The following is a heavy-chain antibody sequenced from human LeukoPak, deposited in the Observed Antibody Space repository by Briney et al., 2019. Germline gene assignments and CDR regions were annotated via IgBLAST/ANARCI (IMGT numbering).Heavy chain of an antibody. V-gene: IGHV1-69*05. CDR3: ARSGFGGNVNFDY. J-gene: IGHJ4*02. CDR1: GGTFSSYA. CDR2: IIPIFGTA. Sequence: SVKISCKASGGTFSSYAISWVRQAPGQGLEWMGRIIPIFGTANYAQRFQGRVTMTRDTSISTAYMEVSSLTSEDTAVYYCARSGFGGNVNFDYWGQGTLVTVSS. D-gene: IGHD3-3*01.